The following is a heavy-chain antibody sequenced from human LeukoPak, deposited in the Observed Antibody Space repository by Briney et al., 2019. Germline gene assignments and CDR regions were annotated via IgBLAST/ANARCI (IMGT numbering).Heavy chain of an antibody. CDR2: INSDGSST. CDR1: GFTFSSYW. J-gene: IGHJ4*02. Sequence: GGSLRLSCAASGFTFSSYWMHWVRQAPGKGLVWVSRINSDGSSTSYADSVKGRFTISRDNAKNTLYLQVNSLRAEDTAVYYCARAQWLDSFDYWGQGTLVTVSS. V-gene: IGHV3-74*01. D-gene: IGHD6-19*01. CDR3: ARAQWLDSFDY.